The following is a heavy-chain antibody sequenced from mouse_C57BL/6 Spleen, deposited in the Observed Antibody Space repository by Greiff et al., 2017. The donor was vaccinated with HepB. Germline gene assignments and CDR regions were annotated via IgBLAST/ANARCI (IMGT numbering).Heavy chain of an antibody. Sequence: EVKVEESGGGLVQPGGSMKLSCAASGFTFSDAWMDWVRQSPEKGLEWVGEIRNKANNHATYYAESVKGRFTISRDDSKSSVYLQMNSLRAEDTGIYYCTRHYESFAYWGQGTLVTVSA. CDR1: GFTFSDAW. D-gene: IGHD2-4*01. V-gene: IGHV6-6*01. CDR3: TRHYESFAY. CDR2: IRNKANNHAT. J-gene: IGHJ3*01.